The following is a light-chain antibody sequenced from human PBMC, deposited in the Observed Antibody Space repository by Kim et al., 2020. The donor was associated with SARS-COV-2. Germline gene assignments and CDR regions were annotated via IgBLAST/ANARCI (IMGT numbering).Light chain of an antibody. V-gene: IGKV3-11*01. J-gene: IGKJ4*01. CDR3: QQRNNWPPVT. Sequence: SPGERATLSCRASPSVSNYLAWYPQRPGQAPRLLIYDASTRATGIPARFSGSGSGTDFTLTISSLEPEDFAVYYCQQRNNWPPVTFGGGTKVDIK. CDR2: DAS. CDR1: PSVSNY.